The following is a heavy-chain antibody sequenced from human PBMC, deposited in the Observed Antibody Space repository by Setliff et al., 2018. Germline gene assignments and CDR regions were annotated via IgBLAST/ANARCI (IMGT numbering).Heavy chain of an antibody. J-gene: IGHJ5*02. V-gene: IGHV1-2*04. CDR3: ARGERIQLWLGSEAVSDWFDP. Sequence: GASVKVSCKASGYTFTSYYMHWVRQAPGQGLEWMGWINPNSGGTNYAQKFQGWVTMTRDTSISTAYMELSRLRSDDTAVYYCARGERIQLWLGSEAVSDWFDPWGQGTLVTVSS. CDR1: GYTFTSYY. CDR2: INPNSGGT. D-gene: IGHD5-18*01.